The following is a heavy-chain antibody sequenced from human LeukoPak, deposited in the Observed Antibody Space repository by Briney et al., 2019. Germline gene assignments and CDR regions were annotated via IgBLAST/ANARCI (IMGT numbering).Heavy chain of an antibody. V-gene: IGHV3-48*03. CDR2: ISSSGSTI. Sequence: PGGSLRLSCAASGFTFSSYEMNWVRQAPGKGLEWVSYISSSGSTIYYADSVKGRFTISRDNAKNSLCLQMNSLRAEDTAVYYCARARIGVAVNAGFDYWGQGTLVTVSS. D-gene: IGHD6-19*01. J-gene: IGHJ4*02. CDR3: ARARIGVAVNAGFDY. CDR1: GFTFSSYE.